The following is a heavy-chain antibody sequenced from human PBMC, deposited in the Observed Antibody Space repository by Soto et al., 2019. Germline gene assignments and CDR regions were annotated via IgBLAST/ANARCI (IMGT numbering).Heavy chain of an antibody. CDR2: IYPGDSDT. D-gene: IGHD6-19*01. Sequence: PXESLTISLKGSGYSFTSYWIGLVRQMPGKGLEWMGIIYPGDSDTRYSPPFQGLVTISADRSSSTAYLQCNSLKASDTAMYFCARGGAYITGWEPPPEDYSGLDVWGQGTTVTVSS. J-gene: IGHJ6*02. CDR3: ARGGAYITGWEPPPEDYSGLDV. V-gene: IGHV5-51*01. CDR1: GYSFTSYW.